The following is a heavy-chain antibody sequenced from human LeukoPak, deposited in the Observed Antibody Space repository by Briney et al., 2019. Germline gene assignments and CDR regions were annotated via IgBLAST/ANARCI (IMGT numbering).Heavy chain of an antibody. V-gene: IGHV3-74*01. CDR2: INQDGSNT. CDR3: ATDGQYSYTY. D-gene: IGHD5-18*01. Sequence: PGGSLRLSCAASGFTFSSVWMHWVRQTPGKGLVWVSRINQDGSNTNYADSVKRRFTISRDNAKNTLFLQMNSLRAEDTAVYSCATDGQYSYTYWGQGTLVTVSS. CDR1: GFTFSSVW. J-gene: IGHJ4*02.